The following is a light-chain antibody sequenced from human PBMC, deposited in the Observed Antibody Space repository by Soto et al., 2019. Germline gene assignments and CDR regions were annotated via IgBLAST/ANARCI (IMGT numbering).Light chain of an antibody. J-gene: IGKJ1*01. V-gene: IGKV3-15*01. Sequence: EILMTQSPATLSVSPGERATLSCRASQSVSSNLAWYQQKPGQAPRLLIYGASTRATGIPARFSGSGSGTEFTLTISSLQSEDFAVYYCQQYNNWPLTFGQGTKVDNK. CDR1: QSVSSN. CDR2: GAS. CDR3: QQYNNWPLT.